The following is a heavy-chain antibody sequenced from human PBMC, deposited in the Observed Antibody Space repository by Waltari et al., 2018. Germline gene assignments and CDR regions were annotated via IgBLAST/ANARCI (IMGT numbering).Heavy chain of an antibody. CDR3: AGGDYSGTYYSYYYMDV. D-gene: IGHD1-26*01. CDR2: IIPIFGPA. Sequence: QVQLVQSGAEVKKPGSSVKVSCKASGGTFSIYALSWVRQAPGQGLEWMGGIIPIFGPANYAQKFQGRVTITADESTSTAYMELSSLRSEDTAVYYCAGGDYSGTYYSYYYMDVWGKGTTVTISS. V-gene: IGHV1-69*12. CDR1: GGTFSIYA. J-gene: IGHJ6*03.